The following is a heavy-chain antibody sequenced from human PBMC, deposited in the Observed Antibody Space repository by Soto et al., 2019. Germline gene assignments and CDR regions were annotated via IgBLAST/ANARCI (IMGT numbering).Heavy chain of an antibody. CDR2: ISYDGSNK. Sequence: QVQLVESGGGVVQPGRSLRLSCAASGFTFSSYGMHWVRQAPGKGLEWVAVISYDGSNKYYADSVKGRFTISRDNSKNTLYLQMNRLRAEDTAVYYCAKDDGITGTTTNFDYWGQGTLVTVSS. J-gene: IGHJ4*02. D-gene: IGHD1-7*01. CDR1: GFTFSSYG. V-gene: IGHV3-30*18. CDR3: AKDDGITGTTTNFDY.